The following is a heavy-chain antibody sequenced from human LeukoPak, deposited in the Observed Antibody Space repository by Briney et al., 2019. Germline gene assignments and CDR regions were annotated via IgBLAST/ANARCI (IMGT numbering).Heavy chain of an antibody. CDR3: ARGYYGAISFGLPADFDY. D-gene: IGHD3-16*01. V-gene: IGHV3-20*04. Sequence: GGSLRLSCAASGFTFDDYGMSWVRQAPGKGLEWVSGINWNGGSTGYADSVKGRFTISRDNAKNSLYLQMNSLRAEDTALYYCARGYYGAISFGLPADFDYWGQGTLVTVSS. CDR2: INWNGGST. CDR1: GFTFDDYG. J-gene: IGHJ4*02.